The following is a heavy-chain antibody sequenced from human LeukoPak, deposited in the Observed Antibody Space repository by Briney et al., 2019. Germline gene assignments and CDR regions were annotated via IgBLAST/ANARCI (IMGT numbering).Heavy chain of an antibody. CDR1: GFTFSTYA. Sequence: GGSLRLSCAASGFTFSTYAMNWVRQAPGKGLEWVSYISSSSSPTYYADPVQGRFTISRDNAKNSLYLQMNSLRGEDTAVYYCARDDGGYWGQGTLVTVSS. D-gene: IGHD3-16*01. CDR3: ARDDGGY. J-gene: IGHJ4*02. V-gene: IGHV3-48*01. CDR2: ISSSSSPT.